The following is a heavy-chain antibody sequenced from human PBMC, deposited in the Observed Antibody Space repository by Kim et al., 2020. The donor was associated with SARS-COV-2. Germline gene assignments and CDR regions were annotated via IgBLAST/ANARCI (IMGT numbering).Heavy chain of an antibody. CDR1: GYTFTSYG. Sequence: ASVKVSCKASGYTFTSYGISWVRQAPGQGLEWMGWISAYNGNKNYAQKLQGRVTMTTDTSTSTAYMELRSLRSDDTAVYYCARDLPDILTPNAFHNWGQGTMVTVSS. J-gene: IGHJ3*02. V-gene: IGHV1-18*04. CDR2: ISAYNGNK. D-gene: IGHD3-9*01. CDR3: ARDLPDILTPNAFHN.